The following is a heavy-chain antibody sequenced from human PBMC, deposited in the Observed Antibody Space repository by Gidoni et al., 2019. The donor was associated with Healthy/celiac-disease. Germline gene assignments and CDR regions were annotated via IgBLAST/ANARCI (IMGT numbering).Heavy chain of an antibody. V-gene: IGHV3-30*18. D-gene: IGHD2-15*01. J-gene: IGHJ6*02. Sequence: QVQLLESGGGVVQPGRSLRLSCAASRVTSSSHGMHWVRQAPVKGLEWVAVISYDGSNKYYADSVKGRFTISRDNSKNTLYLQMNSLRAEDTAVYYCANYWANHGYYYGMDVWGQGTTVTVSS. CDR2: ISYDGSNK. CDR1: RVTSSSHG. CDR3: ANYWANHGYYYGMDV.